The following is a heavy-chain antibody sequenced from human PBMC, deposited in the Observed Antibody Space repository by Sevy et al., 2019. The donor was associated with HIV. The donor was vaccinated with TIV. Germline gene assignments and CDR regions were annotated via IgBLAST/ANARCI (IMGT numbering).Heavy chain of an antibody. CDR1: GYTVTSYD. Sequence: ASVKVSCKASGYTVTSYDINWVRQATGQGLEWMGWMNPNSGNTGYAQKFQGRVTMTRNTSISTAYMELSSLRSEDTAVYYSARVWGFGESDFDYWGQGTLVTVSS. D-gene: IGHD3-10*01. J-gene: IGHJ4*02. CDR2: MNPNSGNT. V-gene: IGHV1-8*01. CDR3: ARVWGFGESDFDY.